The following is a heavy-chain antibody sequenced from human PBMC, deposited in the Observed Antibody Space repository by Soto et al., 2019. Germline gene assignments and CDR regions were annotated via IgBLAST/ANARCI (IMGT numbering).Heavy chain of an antibody. CDR1: GYSFTSYW. J-gene: IGHJ6*02. CDR3: ATALTSWVYYGMDV. Sequence: GESLKISWKGSGYSFTSYWISWVRQMPGKGLEWMGRIAPSDSYTTYSPSFQGHVTISADSSISTAYLQWSSLKASDTAIYYCATALTSWVYYGMDVWGQGTTVTVSS. D-gene: IGHD3-16*01. V-gene: IGHV5-10-1*01. CDR2: IAPSDSYT.